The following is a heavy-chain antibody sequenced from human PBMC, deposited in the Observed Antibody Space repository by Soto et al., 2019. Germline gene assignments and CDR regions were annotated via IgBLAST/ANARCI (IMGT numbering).Heavy chain of an antibody. Sequence: SVKVSCKASGGTFSSYAISWVRQAPGQGLEWMGGIIPIFGTANYAQKFQGRVTITADESTSTAYMELSSLRSEDTAAYYCARDRAGSSLNYYYYGMDVWGQGTTVTVSS. J-gene: IGHJ6*02. CDR2: IIPIFGTA. CDR1: GGTFSSYA. CDR3: ARDRAGSSLNYYYYGMDV. D-gene: IGHD6-6*01. V-gene: IGHV1-69*13.